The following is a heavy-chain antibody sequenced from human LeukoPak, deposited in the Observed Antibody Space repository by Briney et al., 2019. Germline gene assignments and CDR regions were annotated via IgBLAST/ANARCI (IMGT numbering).Heavy chain of an antibody. CDR1: GYSISSGYY. V-gene: IGHV4-38-2*02. Sequence: SETLSLTCTVSGYSISSGYYWGWIRQPPGKGLEWIGSIYHSGSTYYNPSLKSRVTISVDTSKNQFSLKLSSVTAADTAVYYCARGTIAVAANWFDPWGQGTLVTVSS. J-gene: IGHJ5*02. D-gene: IGHD6-19*01. CDR3: ARGTIAVAANWFDP. CDR2: IYHSGST.